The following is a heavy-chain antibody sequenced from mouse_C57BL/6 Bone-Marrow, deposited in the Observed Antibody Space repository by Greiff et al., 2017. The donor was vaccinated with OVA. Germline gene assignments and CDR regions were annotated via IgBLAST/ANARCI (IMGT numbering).Heavy chain of an antibody. V-gene: IGHV1-19*01. CDR1: GYTFTDYY. Sequence: EVKVVESGPVLVKPGASVKMSCKASGYTFTDYYMNWVKQSHGKSLEWIGVINPYNGGTSYNQKFKGKATLTVDKSSSTAYMELNSLTSEDSAVYYCARNWAMDYWGQGTSVTVSS. CDR3: ARNWAMDY. D-gene: IGHD4-1*01. CDR2: INPYNGGT. J-gene: IGHJ4*01.